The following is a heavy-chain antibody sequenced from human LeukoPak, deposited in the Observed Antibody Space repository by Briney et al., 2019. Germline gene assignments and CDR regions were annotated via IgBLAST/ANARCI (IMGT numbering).Heavy chain of an antibody. D-gene: IGHD5/OR15-5a*01. CDR2: INPNDGDT. V-gene: IGHV1-2*06. J-gene: IGHJ2*01. CDR1: GYTLTDYY. Sequence: ASVKVSCKAFGYTLTDYYMHWVRQAPGQGLEWMVRINPNDGDTNYAQKFQGRVTMARATSIGTAYLELSRLTSDDTAVYFCAREGVNVYQNWCFDLWGRGAPVTVSS. CDR3: AREGVNVYQNWCFDL.